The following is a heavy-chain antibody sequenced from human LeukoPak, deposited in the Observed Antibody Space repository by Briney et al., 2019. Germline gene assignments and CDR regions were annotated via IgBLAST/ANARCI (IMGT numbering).Heavy chain of an antibody. J-gene: IGHJ4*02. CDR1: GYTFTSYW. CDR2: IYPGDSYT. D-gene: IGHD5-24*01. V-gene: IGHV5-51*01. Sequence: GESLKISCKGSGYTFTSYWIAWVRQMPGKGLEWMGIIYPGDSYTKYSPSFQGQVTISADKSISTAYLQWSSLKASDTAMYYCARHFRDGYNLHFDYWGQGTLVTDSS. CDR3: ARHFRDGYNLHFDY.